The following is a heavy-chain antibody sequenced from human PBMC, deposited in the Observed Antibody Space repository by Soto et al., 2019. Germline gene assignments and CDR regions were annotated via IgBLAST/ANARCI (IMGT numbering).Heavy chain of an antibody. D-gene: IGHD3-16*01. J-gene: IGHJ4*02. CDR1: GGTFSSYT. Sequence: QVQLVQSGAEVKKPGSSVKVSCKASGGTFSSYTISWVRQAPGQGLEWMGRIIPILGIANYAQKFQGRVTITQDKSTSTAYMELSSRRSEDTSGYYCARGYVYYFDYWGQGTLVTVSS. CDR3: ARGYVYYFDY. CDR2: IIPILGIA. V-gene: IGHV1-69*02.